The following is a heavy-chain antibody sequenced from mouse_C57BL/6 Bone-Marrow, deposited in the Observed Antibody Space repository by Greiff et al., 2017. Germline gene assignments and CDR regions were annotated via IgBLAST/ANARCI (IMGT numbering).Heavy chain of an antibody. V-gene: IGHV1-75*01. D-gene: IGHD1-1*01. CDR1: GYTFTDYY. CDR3: ARNYYGSSHSAWFAY. J-gene: IGHJ3*01. CDR2: IFPGSGST. Sequence: QVQLQQSGPELVKPGASVKISCKASGYTFTDYYINWVKQRPGQGLEWIGWIFPGSGSTYYNEKFKGKATLTVDKSSSTAYMLLSSLTSEDAAVYFCARNYYGSSHSAWFAYWGQGTLVTVSA.